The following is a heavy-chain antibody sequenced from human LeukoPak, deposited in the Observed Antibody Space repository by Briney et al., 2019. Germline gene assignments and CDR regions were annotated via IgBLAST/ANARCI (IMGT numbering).Heavy chain of an antibody. V-gene: IGHV3-30*18. D-gene: IGHD1-26*01. CDR3: AKDSGGSYFAY. Sequence: GGSLRLSCAASGFTFSSYGMHWVRQAPGKGLEWVAVISYDGSNKYYADSVEGRFTISRDNSKNTLYLQMNSLRAEDTAVYYCAKDSGGSYFAYWGQGTLVTVSS. CDR1: GFTFSSYG. J-gene: IGHJ4*02. CDR2: ISYDGSNK.